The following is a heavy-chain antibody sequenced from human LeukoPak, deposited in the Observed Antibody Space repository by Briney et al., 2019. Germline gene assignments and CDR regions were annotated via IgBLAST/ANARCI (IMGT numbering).Heavy chain of an antibody. J-gene: IGHJ5*02. Sequence: PGGSLRLSCAASGFTFSDYYMSWIRQAPGKGLEWVSYVSSSGSTIYYADSVKGRFTISRDNAKNSLYLQMNSLRAEDTAVYYCAREMVVTFVNRHNWFDPWGQGTLVTVSS. D-gene: IGHD4-23*01. CDR3: AREMVVTFVNRHNWFDP. V-gene: IGHV3-11*04. CDR2: VSSSGSTI. CDR1: GFTFSDYY.